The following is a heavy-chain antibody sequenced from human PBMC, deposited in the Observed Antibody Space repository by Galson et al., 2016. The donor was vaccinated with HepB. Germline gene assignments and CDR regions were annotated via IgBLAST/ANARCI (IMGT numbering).Heavy chain of an antibody. CDR3: ARGGSFYCYAVDV. D-gene: IGHD2-15*01. Sequence: SETLSLTCTVSGGSISSYSWAWIRQSPGKGLECIGYTFYSRTTPYTPSLKSRVTISMDTSTNQNTLKLTSVTASDTAVYYCARGGSFYCYAVDVWGQGATVTVS. V-gene: IGHV4-59*01. J-gene: IGHJ6*02. CDR1: GGSISSYS. CDR2: TFYSRTT.